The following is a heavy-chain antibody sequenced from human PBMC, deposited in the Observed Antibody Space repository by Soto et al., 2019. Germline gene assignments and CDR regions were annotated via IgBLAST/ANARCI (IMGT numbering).Heavy chain of an antibody. CDR3: ARDPNSSSWYTHNYYYYYGMDV. Sequence: ASVKVSCKASGYTFTSYGISWVRQAPGQGLEWMGWISAYNGNTNYAQKLQGRVTMNTDTSTSTAYMELRSLRSDDTAVYYCARDPNSSSWYTHNYYYYYGMDVWGQGTTVTVSS. CDR1: GYTFTSYG. D-gene: IGHD6-13*01. CDR2: ISAYNGNT. V-gene: IGHV1-18*01. J-gene: IGHJ6*02.